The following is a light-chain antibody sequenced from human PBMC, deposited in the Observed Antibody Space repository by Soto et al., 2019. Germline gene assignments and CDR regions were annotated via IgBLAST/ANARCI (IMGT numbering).Light chain of an antibody. V-gene: IGLV1-44*01. CDR2: SNN. J-gene: IGLJ1*01. CDR3: AAWDDSLNAFYV. CDR1: SSKIGSNT. Sequence: QSVLTQPPSASGTPGHRVTISCSGSSSKIGSNTVNWYQQLPGTAPKLLIYSNNQRPSGVPDRFSGSKSGTSASLAISGLQSEYEADYYCAAWDDSLNAFYVFGTGTKVTVL.